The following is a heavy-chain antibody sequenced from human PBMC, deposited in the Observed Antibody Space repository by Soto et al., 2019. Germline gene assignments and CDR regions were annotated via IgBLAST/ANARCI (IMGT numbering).Heavy chain of an antibody. CDR3: ARDHYCGSGYYFDY. V-gene: IGHV1-18*01. J-gene: IGHJ4*02. D-gene: IGHD3-10*01. CDR1: GYTFTSYG. Sequence: VSVKVSWKASGYTFTSYGISWVRQAPGQGLEWMGWISAYNGNTNYAQKLQGRVTMTTDTSTSTAYMELRSLRSDDTAVYYCARDHYCGSGYYFDYWGQGTLVTVSS. CDR2: ISAYNGNT.